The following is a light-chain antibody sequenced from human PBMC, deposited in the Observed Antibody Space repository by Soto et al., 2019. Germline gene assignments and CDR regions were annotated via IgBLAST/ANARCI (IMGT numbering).Light chain of an antibody. CDR2: GAS. CDR1: QIVSSSD. CDR3: QNYDSLPIT. Sequence: EIVLTQSPGTLSLSPGERATLSCGASQIVSSSDLAWYQQKPGQPPRLPIYGASSMATGIPDRFSGSGSGTDFTLTISRLETEDFAVFYYQNYDSLPITLGQGTRLEIK. V-gene: IGKV3-20*01. J-gene: IGKJ5*01.